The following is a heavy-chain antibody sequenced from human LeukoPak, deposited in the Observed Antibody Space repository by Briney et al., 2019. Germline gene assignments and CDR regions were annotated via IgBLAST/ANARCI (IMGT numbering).Heavy chain of an antibody. D-gene: IGHD3-16*01. V-gene: IGHV3-23*01. Sequence: PGGSLRLSCAASGFTFITYSTNWVRQAPGKGLEWVSAISGSGRSTYYADSVKGRFTISRDNSKNTLYLQMNSLRAEDTAVYYCAKLSKYGGAFDIWGQGTMVTVSS. CDR1: GFTFITYS. CDR2: ISGSGRST. CDR3: AKLSKYGGAFDI. J-gene: IGHJ3*02.